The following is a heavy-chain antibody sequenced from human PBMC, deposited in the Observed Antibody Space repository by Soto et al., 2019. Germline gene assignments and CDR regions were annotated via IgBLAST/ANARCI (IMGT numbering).Heavy chain of an antibody. J-gene: IGHJ6*02. Sequence: SVKVSCKASGGTFSSYAISWVRQAPGQGLEWMGGIIPIFGTANYAQKFQGRVTITADESTSTAYMELSSLRSEDTAVYYCARALRIAAAGTHNYYYGMDVWGQGTTVTVS. CDR1: GGTFSSYA. V-gene: IGHV1-69*13. CDR3: ARALRIAAAGTHNYYYGMDV. D-gene: IGHD6-13*01. CDR2: IIPIFGTA.